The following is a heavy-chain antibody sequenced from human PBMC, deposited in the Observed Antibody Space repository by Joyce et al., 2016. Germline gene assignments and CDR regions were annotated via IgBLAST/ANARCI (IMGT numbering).Heavy chain of an antibody. D-gene: IGHD1-1*01. CDR2: VNRNGSST. V-gene: IGHV3-74*01. J-gene: IGHJ1*01. CDR1: GYTFSGYW. Sequence: EVQLVEAGGGLVQTGGSLRLSCAASGYTFSGYWMHWVRQAPGKGLVWVSGVNRNGSSTIYADSLKGRFTISRDNAKNTLYLQMNSLRVDDTAVYYCARGNEADVWGQGTQVTVSS. CDR3: ARGNEADV.